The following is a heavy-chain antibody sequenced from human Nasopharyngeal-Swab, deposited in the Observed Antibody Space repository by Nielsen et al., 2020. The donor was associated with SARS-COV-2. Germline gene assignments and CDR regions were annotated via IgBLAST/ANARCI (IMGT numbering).Heavy chain of an antibody. Sequence: ASVKVSCKASGYTFTSRYLHWVRQAPGQGLEWMGWISANNGNTNYAQKFQGRVTMTTDTSTNTAYMELRSLRSDDTAVYYCARDRWHEFWSGYYYWYLDLWGRGTLVTVSS. CDR3: ARDRWHEFWSGYYYWYLDL. D-gene: IGHD3-3*01. CDR2: ISANNGNT. J-gene: IGHJ2*01. CDR1: GYTFTSRY. V-gene: IGHV1-18*04.